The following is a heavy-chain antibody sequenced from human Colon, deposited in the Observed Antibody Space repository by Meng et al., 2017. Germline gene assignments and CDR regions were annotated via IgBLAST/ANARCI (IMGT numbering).Heavy chain of an antibody. J-gene: IGHJ4*02. V-gene: IGHV4-4*02. CDR2: ISNSGKT. CDR1: GDSIGNSKW. CDR3: ARERMRELGLFDY. Sequence: QLQRSGPGLVQPSGTLSLACAVSGDSIGNSKWWSWLRQSPGKGLEWIGEISNSGKTVYSPSLKSRVTISLGKSSNHFSLTLSPVTAADTAIYFCARERMRELGLFDYWGQGALVTVSS. D-gene: IGHD7-27*01.